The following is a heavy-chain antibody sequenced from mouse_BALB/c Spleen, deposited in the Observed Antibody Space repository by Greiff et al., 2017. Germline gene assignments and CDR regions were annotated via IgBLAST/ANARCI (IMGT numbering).Heavy chain of an antibody. Sequence: VQRVESGPGLVAPSQSLSITCTVSGFSLTSYGVHWVRQPPGKGLEWLGVIWAGGSTNYNSALMSRLSISKDNSKSQVFLKMNSLQTDDTAMYYCARIYYDYRAWFAYWGQGTLVTVSA. CDR3: ARIYYDYRAWFAY. CDR1: GFSLTSYG. D-gene: IGHD2-4*01. V-gene: IGHV2-9*02. J-gene: IGHJ3*01. CDR2: IWAGGST.